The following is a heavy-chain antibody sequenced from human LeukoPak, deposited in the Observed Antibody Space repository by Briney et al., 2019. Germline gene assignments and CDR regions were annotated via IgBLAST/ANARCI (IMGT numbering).Heavy chain of an antibody. CDR3: ARGLPDSYYDFWSGYHDAFDI. CDR1: GYTFTSYD. CDR2: MNPNSGNT. V-gene: IGHV1-8*03. Sequence: ASVKVSCKASGYTFTSYDINWVRQATGQGLEWMGWMNPNSGNTGYAQKFQGRVTTTRNTSISTAYMELSSLRSEDTAVYYCARGLPDSYYDFWSGYHDAFDIWGQGTMVTVSS. J-gene: IGHJ3*02. D-gene: IGHD3-3*01.